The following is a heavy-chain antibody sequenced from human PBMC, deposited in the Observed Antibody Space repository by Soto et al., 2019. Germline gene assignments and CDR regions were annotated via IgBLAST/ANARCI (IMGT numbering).Heavy chain of an antibody. Sequence: PGGSLRLSCAASGFTFSNAWMSWVRQAPGKGLEWVGRIKSKTDGGTTDYAAPTKGRFTISRDDSRNTLYLQMNSLKTEDTAVYCCTGYCSSTSCYSPYYYYYYMDVWGKGTTVTVSS. D-gene: IGHD2-2*01. CDR3: TGYCSSTSCYSPYYYYYYMDV. J-gene: IGHJ6*03. CDR2: IKSKTDGGTT. V-gene: IGHV3-15*01. CDR1: GFTFSNAW.